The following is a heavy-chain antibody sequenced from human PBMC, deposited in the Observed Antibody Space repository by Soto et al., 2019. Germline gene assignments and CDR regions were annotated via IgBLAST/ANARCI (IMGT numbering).Heavy chain of an antibody. CDR3: ARDRSYSTSRYDAFDI. CDR2: IFYSGNT. J-gene: IGHJ3*02. CDR1: GGSISSYY. D-gene: IGHD6-6*01. Sequence: QVQLQESGPGLVKPSETLSLTCTVSGGSISSYYWSWIRQPPGRGLEWIGYIFYSGNTDYNPSLKSRVTISLHTSKNQCSLRLSSVTAADTAVYYCARDRSYSTSRYDAFDIWGQGTMVTVSS. V-gene: IGHV4-59*01.